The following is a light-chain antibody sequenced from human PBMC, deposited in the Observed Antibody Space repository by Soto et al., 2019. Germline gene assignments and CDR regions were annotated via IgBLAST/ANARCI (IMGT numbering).Light chain of an antibody. J-gene: IGLJ1*01. CDR1: SSDVGGYNY. CDR3: SSFSVASPL. CDR2: DVS. Sequence: QSVLTQPASVSGSPGQSITISCTGTSSDVGGYNYVSWYQQHPGKAPKLIIYDVSSRPSGVSHRFSASKSGNTASLTISGLQAEDEADYYCSSFSVASPLFGTGTKVTVL. V-gene: IGLV2-14*03.